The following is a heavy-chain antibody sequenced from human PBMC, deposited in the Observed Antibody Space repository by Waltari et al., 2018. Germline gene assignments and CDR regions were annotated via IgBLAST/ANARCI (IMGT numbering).Heavy chain of an antibody. V-gene: IGHV3-30*17. CDR1: GFPFSLST. Sequence: QVQLVESGGGVVQPGRSLPVSCEASGFPFSLSTLHWVRQAPGKGLEWVAAISFDGGQKSYADSVRGRFTISRDNSKSTVNVEMNSLRPEDTAMYYCARGMRSGSGYFYYYLDVWGKGTTVTVSS. J-gene: IGHJ6*03. CDR2: ISFDGGQK. CDR3: ARGMRSGSGYFYYYLDV. D-gene: IGHD6-25*01.